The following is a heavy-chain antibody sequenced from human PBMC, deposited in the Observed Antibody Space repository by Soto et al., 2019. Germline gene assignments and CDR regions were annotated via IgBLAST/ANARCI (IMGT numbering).Heavy chain of an antibody. J-gene: IGHJ4*02. CDR2: IYHSGST. CDR3: AREGNLGRWLQPLDF. Sequence: PSETLSLTCAVSGGSISSSNWWSWVRQPPGKGLEWIGEIYHSGSTNYSPSLKSRVTISVDKSKNQFSLRLISVTAADTAKYFCAREGNLGRWLQPLDFWGQGTLVTVSS. V-gene: IGHV4-4*02. CDR1: GGSISSSNW. D-gene: IGHD5-12*01.